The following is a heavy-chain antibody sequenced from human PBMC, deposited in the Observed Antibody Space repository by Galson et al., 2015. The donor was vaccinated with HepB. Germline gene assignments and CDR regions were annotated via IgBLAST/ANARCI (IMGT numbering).Heavy chain of an antibody. CDR1: GFTFDDYA. V-gene: IGHV3-9*01. CDR3: AKGKLGGFRVRGVIGYYFDY. Sequence: SLRLSCAASGFTFDDYAMHWVRQAPGKGLEWVSGISWNSGSIGYADSVKGRFTISRDNAKNSLYLQMNSLRAEDTALYYCAKGKLGGFRVRGVIGYYFDYWGQGTLVTVSS. J-gene: IGHJ4*02. CDR2: ISWNSGSI. D-gene: IGHD3-10*01.